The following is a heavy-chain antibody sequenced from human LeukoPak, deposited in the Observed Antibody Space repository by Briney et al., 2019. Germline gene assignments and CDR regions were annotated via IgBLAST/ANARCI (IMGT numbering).Heavy chain of an antibody. Sequence: SETLSLTCTVSGGSISSSSYYWGWIRQPPGKGLEWIGSIYYSGSTYYNPSLKSRVTISVNTSKNQFSLKLSSVTAADTAVYYCARAPLVYYYDSSGYYHTEYFQHWGQGTLVTVSS. CDR1: GGSISSSSYY. CDR2: IYYSGST. V-gene: IGHV4-39*07. D-gene: IGHD3-22*01. J-gene: IGHJ1*01. CDR3: ARAPLVYYYDSSGYYHTEYFQH.